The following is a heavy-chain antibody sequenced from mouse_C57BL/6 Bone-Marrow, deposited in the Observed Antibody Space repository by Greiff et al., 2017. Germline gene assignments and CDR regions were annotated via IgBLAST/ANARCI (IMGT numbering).Heavy chain of an antibody. CDR1: GFNIKDDY. Sequence: VQLQQSGAELVRPGASVKLSCTASGFNIKDDYMHWVKQRPEQGLEWIGWIDPENGDTEYASKFQGKATIPADTSSNTAYLQLSSLTSEDTAVYYCTRFTTVVAHGDVWGTGTTVTVAA. D-gene: IGHD1-1*01. J-gene: IGHJ1*03. CDR3: TRFTTVVAHGDV. V-gene: IGHV14-4*01. CDR2: IDPENGDT.